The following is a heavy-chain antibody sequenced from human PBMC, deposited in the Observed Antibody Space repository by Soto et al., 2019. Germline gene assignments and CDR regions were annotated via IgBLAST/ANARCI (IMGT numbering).Heavy chain of an antibody. Sequence: PGGSLRLSCAASGFTFSSYSMNWVRQAPGKGLEWVSYISSSSSTIYYADSVKGRFTISRDNAKNSLYLQMNSLRAEDTAVYYCARAGGDGYYYYYYYMDVWGKGTTVTVSS. CDR3: ARAGGDGYYYYYYYMDV. CDR2: ISSSSSTI. V-gene: IGHV3-48*01. CDR1: GFTFSSYS. D-gene: IGHD3-16*01. J-gene: IGHJ6*03.